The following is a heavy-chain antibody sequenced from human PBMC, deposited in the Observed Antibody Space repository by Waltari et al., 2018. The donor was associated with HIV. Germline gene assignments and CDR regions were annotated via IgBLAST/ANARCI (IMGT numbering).Heavy chain of an antibody. CDR1: GGSITSSTYF. J-gene: IGHJ4*02. Sequence: QLQESGPGVVQPSETLSLICSISGGSITSSTYFWGWIRQPPGQGLEWLGRIYSNGKTYYNPSLNGRVTISADMFENHFSLKLESVTAADTAIYYCVRGVDKWGRGTLVAVSS. CDR2: IYSNGKT. D-gene: IGHD3-3*01. CDR3: VRGVDK. V-gene: IGHV4-39*02.